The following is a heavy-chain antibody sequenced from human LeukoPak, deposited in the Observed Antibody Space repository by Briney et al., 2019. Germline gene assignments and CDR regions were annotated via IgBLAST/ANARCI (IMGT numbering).Heavy chain of an antibody. CDR1: GFTVSSYW. Sequence: GGSLRLSCAAAGFTVSSYWMSWVRQAPGKGLEWVANIKQDGSEKYYVDSVKGRFTTSRDTAKNSLYLQMNSLRAEDTAVYCCAREPTYYYDSSGYYPYFDYWGQGTLVTVSS. CDR2: IKQDGSEK. CDR3: AREPTYYYDSSGYYPYFDY. V-gene: IGHV3-7*01. D-gene: IGHD3-22*01. J-gene: IGHJ4*02.